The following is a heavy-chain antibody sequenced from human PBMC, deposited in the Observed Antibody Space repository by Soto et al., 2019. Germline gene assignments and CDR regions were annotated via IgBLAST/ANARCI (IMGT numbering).Heavy chain of an antibody. CDR3: AREGITPGYYYGMDV. J-gene: IGHJ6*02. D-gene: IGHD1-20*01. CDR1: GGSFSGYY. V-gene: IGHV4-34*01. Sequence: QVQLQQWGAGLLKPSETLSLTCAVYGGSFSGYYWSWIRQPPGKGLEWIGEINHSGSTNYNPSLKSPVNISVGPSKNQFALKLSSVTAADTAVYYCAREGITPGYYYGMDVWGQGTTVTVSS. CDR2: INHSGST.